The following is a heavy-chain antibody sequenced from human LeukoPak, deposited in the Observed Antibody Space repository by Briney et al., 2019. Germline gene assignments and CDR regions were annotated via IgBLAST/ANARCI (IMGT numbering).Heavy chain of an antibody. CDR3: ARGSPRDYDSSGYYYGLDP. D-gene: IGHD3-22*01. J-gene: IGHJ5*02. V-gene: IGHV4-34*01. CDR1: GVSFSGYY. CDR2: VSHGRST. Sequence: SETLSLTCAVSGVSFSGYYWSWVRQPPGGGLAWIGEVSHGRSTNYHPSLKSRVTLSLDTSKNQFSLKLTSVTAADTAVYYCARGSPRDYDSSGYYYGLDPWGQGTLVAVSS.